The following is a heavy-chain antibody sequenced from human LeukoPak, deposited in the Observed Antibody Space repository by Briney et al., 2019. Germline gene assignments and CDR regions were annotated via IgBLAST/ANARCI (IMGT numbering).Heavy chain of an antibody. CDR3: ARDERIGSFAY. D-gene: IGHD1-26*01. CDR1: GFTFSSYE. CDR2: INEAGSTK. V-gene: IGHV3-7*01. J-gene: IGHJ4*02. Sequence: GGSLRLSCAASGFTFSSYEMNWVRQAPGKGLEWVANINEAGSTKQHVDSVKGRFTISRDNGENSLYLEMNSLRAEDTAVYYCARDERIGSFAYWGQGTLVTVSS.